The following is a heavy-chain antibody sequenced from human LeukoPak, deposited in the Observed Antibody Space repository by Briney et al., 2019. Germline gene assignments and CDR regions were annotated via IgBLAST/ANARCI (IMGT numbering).Heavy chain of an antibody. CDR3: VRVTTSSWFEGYFDY. CDR1: GYSISSGCY. V-gene: IGHV4-38-2*02. Sequence: SETLSLTCTVSGYSISSGCYWGWIRQPPGKGLEWIGNFYHGGSTYYNPSLKSRVTMSGDTSKNQFSLNLSSVTAADTAVYFCVRVTTSSWFEGYFDYWGQGTLVTVSS. D-gene: IGHD6-13*01. CDR2: FYHGGST. J-gene: IGHJ4*02.